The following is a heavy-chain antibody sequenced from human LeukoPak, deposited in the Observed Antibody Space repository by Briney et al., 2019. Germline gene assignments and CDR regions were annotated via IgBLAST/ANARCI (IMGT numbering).Heavy chain of an antibody. Sequence: GGSLRLSCEASGFTFSDHWMTWVRQAPGKGLEWVANIKQGGSQKYYVDSVKGRFTISRDDVKSTLFLQMNNLRAEDSALYYCARGPSFGDYVDFLDSWGQGTLVTVSS. J-gene: IGHJ4*02. CDR3: ARGPSFGDYVDFLDS. CDR1: GFTFSDHW. V-gene: IGHV3-7*01. D-gene: IGHD4-17*01. CDR2: IKQGGSQK.